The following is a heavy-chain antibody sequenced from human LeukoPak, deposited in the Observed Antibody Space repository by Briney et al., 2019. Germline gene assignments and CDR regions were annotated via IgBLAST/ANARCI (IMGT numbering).Heavy chain of an antibody. J-gene: IGHJ4*02. CDR2: ISGSGGST. Sequence: GGSLRLSCAASGFTFSSCAMSWVRQAPGKGLEWVSAISGSGGSTYYADSVKGRFTISRDNSKNTLYLQMNSLRAEDTAVYYCAKDPRNIAVAGIFDYWGQGTLVTVSS. V-gene: IGHV3-23*01. CDR1: GFTFSSCA. D-gene: IGHD6-19*01. CDR3: AKDPRNIAVAGIFDY.